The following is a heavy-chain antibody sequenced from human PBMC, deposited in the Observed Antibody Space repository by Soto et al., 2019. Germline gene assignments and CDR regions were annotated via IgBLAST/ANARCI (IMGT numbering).Heavy chain of an antibody. CDR2: IWYDGSNK. J-gene: IGHJ6*02. Sequence: QVQLVESGGGVVQPGRSLRLSCAASGFTFSSYGMHWVRQAPGKGLEWVAVIWYDGSNKYYADSVKGRFTISRDNSKNTLYLQMNSLRAEDTAVYYCARAERPNYYDSSGPSHYYYYYGMDVWGQGTTVTVSS. D-gene: IGHD3-22*01. V-gene: IGHV3-33*01. CDR1: GFTFSSYG. CDR3: ARAERPNYYDSSGPSHYYYYYGMDV.